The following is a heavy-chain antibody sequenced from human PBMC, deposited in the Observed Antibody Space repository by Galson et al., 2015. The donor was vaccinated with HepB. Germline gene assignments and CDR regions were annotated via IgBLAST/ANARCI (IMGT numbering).Heavy chain of an antibody. CDR2: IYHSGST. CDR3: ARDHQPLLYSYYYYYMDV. Sequence: SETLSLTCAVSGGSISSSNWWSWVRQPPGKGLEWIGEIYHSGSTNYNPSLKSRVTISVDKSKNQFSLKLSSVTAADTAVYYCARDHQPLLYSYYYYYMDVWGKGTTVTVSS. V-gene: IGHV4-4*02. J-gene: IGHJ6*03. D-gene: IGHD2-2*02. CDR1: GGSISSSNW.